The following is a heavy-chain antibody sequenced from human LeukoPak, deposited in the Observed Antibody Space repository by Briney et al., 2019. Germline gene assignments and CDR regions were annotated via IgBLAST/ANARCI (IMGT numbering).Heavy chain of an antibody. CDR2: IYFSGST. CDR3: ARGGDVGNHHYGY. CDR1: GVSINSYY. D-gene: IGHD3-16*01. V-gene: IGHV4-59*13. J-gene: IGHJ4*02. Sequence: PSETLSLMCTVSGVSINSYYGSGLRQPPGEAVEGSGYIYFSGSTKYNPSPTSRVTISVDTSKSQFSLKLSSVTGADTAFYYCARGGDVGNHHYGYWGQGTLVTVS.